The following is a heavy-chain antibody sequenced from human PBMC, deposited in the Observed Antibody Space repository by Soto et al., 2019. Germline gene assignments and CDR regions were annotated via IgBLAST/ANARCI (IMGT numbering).Heavy chain of an antibody. CDR2: INGDGIST. J-gene: IGHJ5*02. D-gene: IGHD2-15*01. CDR1: GFTFSSYW. CDR3: ARISQGTYCRGGNGWFDP. Sequence: GGSLRLSCAASGFTFSSYWMHWVRQDPEKGLVWVSRINGDGISTSYADSVKGRFTISRDNAKDTLYLHMNSLGAEDTAVYYCARISQGTYCRGGNGWFDPWGQGTLVTVSS. V-gene: IGHV3-74*01.